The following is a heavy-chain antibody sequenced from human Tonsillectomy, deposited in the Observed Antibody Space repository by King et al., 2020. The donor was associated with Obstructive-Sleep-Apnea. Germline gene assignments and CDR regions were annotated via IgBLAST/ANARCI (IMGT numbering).Heavy chain of an antibody. CDR1: GFSLSTSGVG. CDR2: LYVNDDW. Sequence: ITLKEPGPTVMKPTETLTLTCTFSGFSLSTSGVGVGWIRQPPGKALEWLALLYVNDDWLFSPSLKSRVTITKDTSKTQVVLTMTNMDPVDTATYFCAHADGLLRYSDCLLTYFDSWGQGILVTVSS. D-gene: IGHD3-9*01. V-gene: IGHV2-5*01. CDR3: AHADGLLRYSDCLLTYFDS. J-gene: IGHJ4*02.